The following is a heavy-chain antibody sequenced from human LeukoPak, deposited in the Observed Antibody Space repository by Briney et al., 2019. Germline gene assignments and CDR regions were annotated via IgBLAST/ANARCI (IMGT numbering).Heavy chain of an antibody. D-gene: IGHD3-16*01. CDR2: ISSSNTYI. J-gene: IGHJ4*02. CDR1: GFTFSSYA. CDR3: ARDLSTGGASDY. V-gene: IGHV3-21*01. Sequence: KTWGSLRLSCAASGFTFSSYALSWVRQGPGKGLEWVSTISSSNTYIYYADSGKGPITIDRTNAKNSLSLHMNSLSAEDTAVYHCARDLSTGGASDYWGQGTLVTVSS.